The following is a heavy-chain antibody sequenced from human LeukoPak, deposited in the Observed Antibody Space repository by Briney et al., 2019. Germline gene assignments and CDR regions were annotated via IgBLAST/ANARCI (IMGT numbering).Heavy chain of an antibody. J-gene: IGHJ5*02. CDR1: GYTFTSYG. Sequence: ASVKVFCKASGYTFTSYGISWVRQAPGQGLEWLGWISAYNGNTNYAQKLQGRVTMTTDTSTSTAYMELRSLRSDDTAVYYCARVWWNDVSEWFDPWGQGTLVTVSS. CDR2: ISAYNGNT. CDR3: ARVWWNDVSEWFDP. V-gene: IGHV1-18*04. D-gene: IGHD1-1*01.